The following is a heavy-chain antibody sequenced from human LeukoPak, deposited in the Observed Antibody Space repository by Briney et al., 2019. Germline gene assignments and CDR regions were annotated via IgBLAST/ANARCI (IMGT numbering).Heavy chain of an antibody. CDR1: GGSFSGYY. Sequence: SETLSLTCAVYGGSFSGYYWSWIRQPPGKGLEWIGEINHGGSTNYNPSLKSRVTISVDTSKNQFSLKLSSVTAADTAVYYCARSRVVPAATRHFDYWGQGTLVTVSS. V-gene: IGHV4-34*01. CDR3: ARSRVVPAATRHFDY. D-gene: IGHD2-2*01. CDR2: INHGGST. J-gene: IGHJ4*02.